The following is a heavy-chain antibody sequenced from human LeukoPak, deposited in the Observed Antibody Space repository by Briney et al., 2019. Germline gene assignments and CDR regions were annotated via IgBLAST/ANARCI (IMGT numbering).Heavy chain of an antibody. Sequence: ASVKVSCKVSGYTLTELSMHWVRQAPGKGLEWMGGFDPEDGETIYAQKFQGRVTMTGDTSTDTAYMELSSLGSEDTAVYYCATWDAGGGYLGYWGQGTLVTVSS. CDR1: GYTLTELS. J-gene: IGHJ4*02. D-gene: IGHD3-16*02. CDR2: FDPEDGET. CDR3: ATWDAGGGYLGY. V-gene: IGHV1-24*01.